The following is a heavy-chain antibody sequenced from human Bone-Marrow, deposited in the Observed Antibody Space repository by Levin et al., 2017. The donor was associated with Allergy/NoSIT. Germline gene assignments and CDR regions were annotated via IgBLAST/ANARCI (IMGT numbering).Heavy chain of an antibody. J-gene: IGHJ6*02. CDR2: ISYDGLKR. V-gene: IGHV3-30*18. CDR1: GFTFSNFG. CDR3: AKSRGSSWSYCFYGLDV. Sequence: GGSLRLSCVASGFTFSNFGVHWVRQVPGKGLEWVAVISYDGLKRHYADSVEGRFTISRDNSKNTLYLHMNTLKTDDTAIYYCAKSRGSSWSYCFYGLDVWGQGTTVTVSS. D-gene: IGHD6-13*01.